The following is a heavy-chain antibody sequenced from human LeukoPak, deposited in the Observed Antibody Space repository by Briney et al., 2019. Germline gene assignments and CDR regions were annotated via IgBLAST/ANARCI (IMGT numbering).Heavy chain of an antibody. CDR1: GGSFSGYY. Sequence: SETLSLTCAVYGGSFSGYYWSWIRQPPGKGLEWIREINHSGSTNYNPSLKSRVTISVDTSKNQFSLKLSSVTAADTAVYYCARGGGYCSGGSCYLGREYYYYGMDVWGQGTTVTVSS. CDR2: INHSGST. J-gene: IGHJ6*02. V-gene: IGHV4-34*01. CDR3: ARGGGYCSGGSCYLGREYYYYGMDV. D-gene: IGHD2-15*01.